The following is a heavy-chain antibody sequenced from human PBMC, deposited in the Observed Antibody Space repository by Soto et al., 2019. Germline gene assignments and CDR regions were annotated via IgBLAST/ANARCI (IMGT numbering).Heavy chain of an antibody. V-gene: IGHV4-34*01. Sequence: LETLSLTCAVYGGSFSGYYWSWIRQPPGKGLEWIGEINHSGSTNYNPSLKSRVTISVDTSKNQFSLKLSSVTAADTAVYYCAIGYYGILTGDKPYYYSYMDVWGKGTTVTVSS. CDR1: GGSFSGYY. D-gene: IGHD3-9*01. CDR2: INHSGST. CDR3: AIGYYGILTGDKPYYYSYMDV. J-gene: IGHJ6*03.